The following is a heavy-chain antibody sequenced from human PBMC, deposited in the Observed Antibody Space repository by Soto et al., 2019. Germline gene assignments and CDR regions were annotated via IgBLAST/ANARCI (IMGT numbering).Heavy chain of an antibody. CDR3: ARGGVSTRTFDY. J-gene: IGHJ4*02. CDR1: GYNLAGYW. D-gene: IGHD3-3*01. CDR2: IYPSDSDT. Sequence: PGESLKNSCKGSGYNLAGYWIAWVRQMPGKGLELMGIIYPSDSDTRYRPSFQGQVTISADKSISSAYLQWSSLRASDTAMYYCARGGVSTRTFDYWGQGTPVTVSS. V-gene: IGHV5-51*01.